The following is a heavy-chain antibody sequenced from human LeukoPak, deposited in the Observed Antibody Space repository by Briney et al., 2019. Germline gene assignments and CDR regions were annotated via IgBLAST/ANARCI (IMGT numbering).Heavy chain of an antibody. V-gene: IGHV3-7*01. CDR1: GFTFDDYG. D-gene: IGHD3-3*01. J-gene: IGHJ4*02. CDR3: ARARGWSGRYYFDY. CDR2: IKQDGSEK. Sequence: GGSLRLSCAASGFTFDDYGMSWVRQAPGKGLEWVANIKQDGSEKYYVDSVKGRFTISRDNAKNSLYLQMNSLRAEDTAVYYCARARGWSGRYYFDYWGQGTLVTVSS.